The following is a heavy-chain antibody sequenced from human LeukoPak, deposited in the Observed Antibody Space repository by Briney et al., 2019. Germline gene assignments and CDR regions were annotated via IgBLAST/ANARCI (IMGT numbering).Heavy chain of an antibody. CDR3: ARGSDYDFWSGPTMDV. CDR2: ISSSVNI. J-gene: IGHJ6*03. CDR1: GFTFSSYI. V-gene: IGHV3-21*01. Sequence: PGGSLRLSRAASGFTFSSYIMNWVRQVPGKGLEWVSSISSSVNIYYADSVKGRFTIFRDNAKNSLYLQMNSLRAEDTAVYYCARGSDYDFWSGPTMDVWGKGTTVTVSS. D-gene: IGHD3-3*01.